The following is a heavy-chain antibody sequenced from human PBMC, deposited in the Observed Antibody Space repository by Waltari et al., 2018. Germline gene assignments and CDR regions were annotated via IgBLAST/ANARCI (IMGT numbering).Heavy chain of an antibody. CDR1: GGSISSSNW. CDR3: ATTAMGDYDFWSGTEAFDI. V-gene: IGHV4-4*02. J-gene: IGHJ3*02. D-gene: IGHD3-3*01. Sequence: QVQLQESGPGLVKPSGTLSLTCAVSGGSISSSNWWSWVRQPPGKGLEGIGEIYHSGSTNYNPSLKSRVTISVDKSKTQFSLKLSSVTAADTAVYYCATTAMGDYDFWSGTEAFDIWGQGTMVTVSS. CDR2: IYHSGST.